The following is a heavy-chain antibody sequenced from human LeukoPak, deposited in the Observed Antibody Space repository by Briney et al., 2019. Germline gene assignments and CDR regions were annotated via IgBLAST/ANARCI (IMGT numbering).Heavy chain of an antibody. CDR2: ITPNSGGT. J-gene: IGHJ4*02. CDR3: ARVFPMVRGVIGPIPFDY. D-gene: IGHD3-10*01. V-gene: IGHV1-2*02. CDR1: GYTFTDYN. Sequence: ASVKVSCKASGYTFTDYNMHWVRQAPGQGLEWMGWITPNSGGTNYAQNFQGRVIMTRDTSISTGYMEMSGLRSDDTAVYYCARVFPMVRGVIGPIPFDYWGQGTLVTVSS.